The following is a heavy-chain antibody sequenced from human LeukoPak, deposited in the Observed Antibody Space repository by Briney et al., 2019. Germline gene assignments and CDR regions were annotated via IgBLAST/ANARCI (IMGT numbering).Heavy chain of an antibody. Sequence: PGGSLRLSCAASGFNFIYYAMTWVRQAPGKGLEWVSGISSSGSDTFYADSVKGRFTISRDNSQNTVHLQMNSLRADDTAVYYCARAYAVGYPIFDYWGQGTPVTVSS. CDR2: ISSSGSDT. V-gene: IGHV3-23*01. J-gene: IGHJ4*02. CDR3: ARAYAVGYPIFDY. D-gene: IGHD2-2*01. CDR1: GFNFIYYA.